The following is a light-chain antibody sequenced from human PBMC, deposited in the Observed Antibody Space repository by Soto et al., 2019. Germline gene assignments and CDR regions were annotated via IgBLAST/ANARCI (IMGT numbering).Light chain of an antibody. Sequence: EIVLTQSPGTLSLSPGERATLSCRASQSGSSYLAWYQQKPGQAPRLLIYGASSRATGIPDRFSGSGSGTDFTLTISRLDPEDFAVYYCQQYGSSPPWTFGQGTKVEIK. J-gene: IGKJ1*01. CDR2: GAS. V-gene: IGKV3-20*01. CDR1: QSGSSY. CDR3: QQYGSSPPWT.